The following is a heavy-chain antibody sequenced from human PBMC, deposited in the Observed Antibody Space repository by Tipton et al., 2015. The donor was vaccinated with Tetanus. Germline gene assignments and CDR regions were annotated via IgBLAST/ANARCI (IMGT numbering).Heavy chain of an antibody. CDR2: IYPGDSDT. D-gene: IGHD6-13*01. J-gene: IGHJ3*02. Sequence: EVQLVQSGAEVKKPGESLKISCKGSGYSFTSYWIGWVRQMPGKGLEWMGIIYPGDSDTRYSPSFQGQVTISADKSISPAYLQWGSLKASDTAMYYCARENGYSSSWYEIDAFDIWGQGTMVTVSS. CDR3: ARENGYSSSWYEIDAFDI. V-gene: IGHV5-51*01. CDR1: GYSFTSYW.